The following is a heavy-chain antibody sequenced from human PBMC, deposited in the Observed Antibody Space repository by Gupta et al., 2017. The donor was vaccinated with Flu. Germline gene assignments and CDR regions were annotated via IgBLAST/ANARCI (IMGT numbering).Heavy chain of an antibody. CDR3: ARDSSILYYFDY. CDR1: GFTFSNYG. V-gene: IGHV3-33*01. J-gene: IGHJ4*02. CDR2: VWYDGSNK. Sequence: QVQLVESGGGVVQPGRSLRLSCAASGFTFSNYGMHWVRQAPGKGLEWVAVVWYDGSNKYHADSVKGRFTISRDNSKNTLYLQMDSLRDEDTGVYYCARDSSILYYFDYWGQGTLVTVSS. D-gene: IGHD2-2*01.